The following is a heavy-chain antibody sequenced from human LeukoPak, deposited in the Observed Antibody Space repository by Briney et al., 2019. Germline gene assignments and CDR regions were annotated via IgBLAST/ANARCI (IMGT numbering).Heavy chain of an antibody. Sequence: GASVKVSCKASGGTSSSYAISWVRQAPGQGLEWMGGIIPIFGTANYAQKFQGRVTITADESTSTAYMELSSLRSEDTAVYYCARPSYGDYHYYYYYGMDVWGQGTTVTVSS. CDR2: IIPIFGTA. CDR1: GGTSSSYA. V-gene: IGHV1-69*13. J-gene: IGHJ6*02. CDR3: ARPSYGDYHYYYYYGMDV. D-gene: IGHD4-17*01.